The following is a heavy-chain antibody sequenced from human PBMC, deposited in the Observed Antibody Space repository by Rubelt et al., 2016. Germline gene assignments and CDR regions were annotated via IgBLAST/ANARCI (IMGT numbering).Heavy chain of an antibody. CDR1: GDSISSSHW. V-gene: IGHV4-4*02. CDR2: VYHSGVT. Sequence: GTLSLTCAVSGDSISSSHWWSWVRQPPGKGLEWIGDVYHSGVTTYNPSLKSRVTISVDKSENHFSLKLTSVTAPDPAGYYCARTASGYNFDFDYWGQGTLVTVSS. J-gene: IGHJ4*02. CDR3: ARTASGYNFDFDY. D-gene: IGHD1-1*01.